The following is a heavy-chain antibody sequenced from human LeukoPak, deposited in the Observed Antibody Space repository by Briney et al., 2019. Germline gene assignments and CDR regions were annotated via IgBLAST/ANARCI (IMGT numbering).Heavy chain of an antibody. CDR3: AKPAKTDYADY. Sequence: GGSLRLSCAASGFTFSSYGMHWVRQAPGKGLEWVSSITSSSTYIYYADSVKGRFTISRDNAKNSLYLQMNSLRAEDTAVYYCAKPAKTDYADYWGQGTLVTVSS. J-gene: IGHJ4*02. V-gene: IGHV3-21*01. D-gene: IGHD1-14*01. CDR1: GFTFSSYG. CDR2: ITSSSTYI.